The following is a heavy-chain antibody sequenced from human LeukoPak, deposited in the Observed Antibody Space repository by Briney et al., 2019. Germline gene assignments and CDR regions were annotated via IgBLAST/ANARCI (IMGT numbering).Heavy chain of an antibody. V-gene: IGHV3-23*01. D-gene: IGHD3-10*01. CDR1: GFTFSSYA. J-gene: IGHJ4*02. CDR2: ISGSGGST. Sequence: GGSLRLSCAASGFTFSSYAMSWVRQAPGKGLEWVSAISGSGGSTYYADSVKGRFTISRDNSKNTLYLQMNSLRAEDTAVYYCAKSGDYYGSGSYYGFFDYWGQGTLVTVSS. CDR3: AKSGDYYGSGSYYGFFDY.